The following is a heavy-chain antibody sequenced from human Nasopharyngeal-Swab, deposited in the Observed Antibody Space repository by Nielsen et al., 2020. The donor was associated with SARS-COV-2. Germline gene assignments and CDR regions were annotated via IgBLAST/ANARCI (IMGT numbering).Heavy chain of an antibody. V-gene: IGHV4-59*12. D-gene: IGHD3-22*01. CDR2: IYYSGST. CDR1: GGSISSYY. CDR3: ARSPSGGYYTYYFDY. Sequence: SETLSLTCTVSGGSISSYYWSWIRQPPGKGLEWIGYIYYSGSTNYNPSLKSRVTISVDTSKNQFSLKLSSVTAADTAVYYCARSPSGGYYTYYFDYWGQGTLVTVSS. J-gene: IGHJ4*02.